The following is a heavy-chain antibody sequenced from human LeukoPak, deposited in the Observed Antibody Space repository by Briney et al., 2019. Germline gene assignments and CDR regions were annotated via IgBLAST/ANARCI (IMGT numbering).Heavy chain of an antibody. CDR2: INPNSGGT. CDR3: ARCRVVSGSCPHGFDY. Sequence: ASVKVSCKASGYTFTGYYTHWVRQAPGQGLEWMGWINPNSGGTNYAQKFQGRVTMTRDTSISTAYMELSRLRSDDTAVYYRARCRVVSGSCPHGFDYWGQGTLVTVSS. CDR1: GYTFTGYY. D-gene: IGHD6-13*01. J-gene: IGHJ4*02. V-gene: IGHV1-2*02.